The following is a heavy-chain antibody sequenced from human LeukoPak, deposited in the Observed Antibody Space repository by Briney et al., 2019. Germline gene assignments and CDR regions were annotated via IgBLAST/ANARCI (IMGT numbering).Heavy chain of an antibody. J-gene: IGHJ4*02. D-gene: IGHD2-15*01. CDR3: ANSVGFDY. V-gene: IGHV3-30*18. Sequence: PGGSLRLSCAASGFIFSSYGMHWVRQAPGKGLEWVAVISYDGSNKYYADSVKGRFTISRDNSKNTLYLQMNSLRAEDTAVYYCANSVGFDYRGQGTLVTVSS. CDR1: GFIFSSYG. CDR2: ISYDGSNK.